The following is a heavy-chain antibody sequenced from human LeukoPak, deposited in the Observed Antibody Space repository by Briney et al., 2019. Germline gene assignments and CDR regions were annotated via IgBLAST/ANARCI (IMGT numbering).Heavy chain of an antibody. CDR2: ICYSGST. D-gene: IGHD3-10*01. CDR1: GGSISSSSYY. J-gene: IGHJ5*02. V-gene: IGHV4-39*01. Sequence: SETLSLTCTVSGGSISSSSYYWGWIRQPPGKGLEWIGSICYSGSTYYNPSLKSRVTISVDTSKNQFSLKLSPVTATDTAVYYCARRATMVRGVPFDPWGQGTLVTVSS. CDR3: ARRATMVRGVPFDP.